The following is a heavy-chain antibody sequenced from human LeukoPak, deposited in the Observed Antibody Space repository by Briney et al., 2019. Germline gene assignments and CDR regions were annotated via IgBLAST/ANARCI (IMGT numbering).Heavy chain of an antibody. CDR3: ARGDHLDS. CDR1: GYSFTSHY. J-gene: IGHJ4*02. Sequence: GESLKIFCKGFGYSFTSHYIAWVRQMPGTGLEWMGLIRHGGSDIKYSPSFQGQVTFSVDNSINTAYLQWSSLKASDSALYYCARGDHLDSWGQGTLVTVSS. D-gene: IGHD1-14*01. V-gene: IGHV5-51*01. CDR2: IRHGGSDI.